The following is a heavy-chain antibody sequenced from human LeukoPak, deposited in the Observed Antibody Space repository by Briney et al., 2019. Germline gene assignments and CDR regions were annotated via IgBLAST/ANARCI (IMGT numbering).Heavy chain of an antibody. CDR2: ISSTSSYI. CDR3: AREGSMTTVTTGAFDI. D-gene: IGHD4-17*01. CDR1: GFTFSSYS. V-gene: IGHV3-21*01. Sequence: PGGSLRVSCAVSGFTFSSYSMNWVRQAPGKGLEWVSSISSTSSYIYYADSVKGRITISRDNAKNSLYLQMNSLRAEDTAVYYCAREGSMTTVTTGAFDIWGQGTLVTVSS. J-gene: IGHJ3*02.